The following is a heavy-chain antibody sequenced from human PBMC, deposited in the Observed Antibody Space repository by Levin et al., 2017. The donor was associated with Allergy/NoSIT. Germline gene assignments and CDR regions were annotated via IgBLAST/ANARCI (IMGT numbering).Heavy chain of an antibody. CDR3: ARAASVAPYTL. CDR1: GYTFTSYD. J-gene: IGHJ4*02. Sequence: HGESLKISCKASGYTFTSYDINWVRQATGQGLEWMGWMNPNSGNTGYAQKFQGRVTMTRNTSISTAYMELSSLRSEDTAVYYCARAASVAPYTLWGQGTLVTVSS. D-gene: IGHD6-19*01. V-gene: IGHV1-8*01. CDR2: MNPNSGNT.